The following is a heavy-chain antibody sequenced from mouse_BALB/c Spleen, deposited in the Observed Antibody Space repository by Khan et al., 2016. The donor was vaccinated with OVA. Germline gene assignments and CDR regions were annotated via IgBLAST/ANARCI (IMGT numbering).Heavy chain of an antibody. CDR3: ARFGYYDAMDY. V-gene: IGHV2-6-7*01. D-gene: IGHD2-2*01. CDR2: IWGDGST. CDR1: GFSLTDYG. J-gene: IGHJ4*01. Sequence: QVQLKESGPGLVAPSQSLSITCTVSGFSLTDYGVNWVRQPPGKGLEWLGMIWGDGSTDYNSALKSRLSISKDNSKSQVFLKMNSLQTDDTASYYWARFGYYDAMDYWGQGTSVTVSS.